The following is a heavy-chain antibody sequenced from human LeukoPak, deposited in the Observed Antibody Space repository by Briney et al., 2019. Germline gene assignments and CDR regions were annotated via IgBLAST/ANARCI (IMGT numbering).Heavy chain of an antibody. J-gene: IGHJ4*02. D-gene: IGHD3-22*01. Sequence: PSETLSLTCTVSGGSISSSSYYWGWIRQPPGKGLEWIGSIYYSGTTYYNPSLKSRVTISVDTSKNQFSLKLSSVTAADTAVYYCAVDYDSSGYYYNYWGQGILVTVSS. CDR3: AVDYDSSGYYYNY. CDR1: GGSISSSSYY. CDR2: IYYSGTT. V-gene: IGHV4-39*01.